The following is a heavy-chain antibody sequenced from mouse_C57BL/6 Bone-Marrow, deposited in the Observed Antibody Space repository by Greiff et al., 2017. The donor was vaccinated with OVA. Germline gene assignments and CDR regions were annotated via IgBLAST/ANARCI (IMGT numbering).Heavy chain of an antibody. Sequence: QVQLQQSGAELVKPGASVKMSCKASGYTFTTYPIEWMKQNHGKSLEWIGNFHPYNDDTKYNEKFKGKATLTVEKSSSTVYLELSRLTSDDSAVYDCARGRGGSSPCWYFDVWGTGTTVTVSS. CDR2: FHPYNDDT. CDR3: ARGRGGSSPCWYFDV. D-gene: IGHD1-1*01. J-gene: IGHJ1*03. V-gene: IGHV1-47*01. CDR1: GYTFTTYP.